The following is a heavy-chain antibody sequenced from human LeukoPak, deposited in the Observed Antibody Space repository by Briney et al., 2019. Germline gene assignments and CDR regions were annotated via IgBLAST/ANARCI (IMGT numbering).Heavy chain of an antibody. CDR2: IYYSGST. V-gene: IGHV4-59*01. D-gene: IGHD1-14*01. CDR3: ARGPIATGYYYGMDV. Sequence: PSETLSLTCFVSGDSISGYNWSWIRQPPGKGLEWIGYIYYSGSTNYNPSLKSRVTISVDTSKNQFSLKLSSVTAADTAVYYCARGPIATGYYYGMDVWGRGTTVTVSS. J-gene: IGHJ6*02. CDR1: GDSISGYN.